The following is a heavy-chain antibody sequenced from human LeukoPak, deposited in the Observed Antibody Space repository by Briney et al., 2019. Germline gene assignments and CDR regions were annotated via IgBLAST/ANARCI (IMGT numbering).Heavy chain of an antibody. CDR1: GFTFSSYA. Sequence: PGGSLRLSYAASGFTFSSYAMSWVRQAPGKGLEWVSAISGSGGSTYYADSVKGRFTISRDNSKNTLYLQMNSLRAEDTAVYYCAKEWGLGYCSGGSCYSGDYWGQGTLVTVSS. D-gene: IGHD2-15*01. CDR3: AKEWGLGYCSGGSCYSGDY. J-gene: IGHJ4*02. V-gene: IGHV3-23*01. CDR2: ISGSGGST.